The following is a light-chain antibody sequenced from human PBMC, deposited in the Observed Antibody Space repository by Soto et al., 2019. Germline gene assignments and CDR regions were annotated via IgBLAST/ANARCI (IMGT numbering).Light chain of an antibody. CDR1: QSISSW. J-gene: IGKJ4*01. CDR3: QQYNSYSRLT. V-gene: IGKV1-5*01. CDR2: DAS. Sequence: DIQMTQSPSTLSASVVYRVTITCLASQSISSWLAWYQQKPGKAPKLLIYDASSLESGVPSRFSGSGSGTEFTLTISSLQPDDFATYYCQQYNSYSRLTFGGGTKGDIK.